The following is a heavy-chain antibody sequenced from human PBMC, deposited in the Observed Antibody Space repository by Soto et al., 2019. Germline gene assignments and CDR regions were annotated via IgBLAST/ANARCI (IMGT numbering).Heavy chain of an antibody. V-gene: IGHV3-30*18. CDR1: GFSFSDYG. J-gene: IGHJ4*02. CDR2: IPYDGSNQ. Sequence: QVQLVESGGGVVQPGRSLRLSCVVSGFSFSDYGMHWVRQAPGKGLEWVAVIPYDGSNQYYADSVKGRFTISRDNSNNTLYLQMNSTRAEDTAVYYCAKDPEYRRSTLRNYFDYWGQGTLVTVSS. D-gene: IGHD6-6*01. CDR3: AKDPEYRRSTLRNYFDY.